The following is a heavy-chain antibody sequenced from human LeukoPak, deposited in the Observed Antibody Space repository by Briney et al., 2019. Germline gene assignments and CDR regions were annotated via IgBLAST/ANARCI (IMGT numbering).Heavy chain of an antibody. Sequence: GGSLRLSCAASGFTFSTYSMSWVRQAPGKGLEWVANIKQDGGEKYYVDSVKGRFTISRDNAKNSLYLQMNSLRAEDTAVYYCARDYKAVREMKYYYYYGMDVWGQGTTVTVSS. V-gene: IGHV3-7*01. J-gene: IGHJ6*02. CDR1: GFTFSTYS. CDR2: IKQDGGEK. CDR3: ARDYKAVREMKYYYYYGMDV. D-gene: IGHD3-10*01.